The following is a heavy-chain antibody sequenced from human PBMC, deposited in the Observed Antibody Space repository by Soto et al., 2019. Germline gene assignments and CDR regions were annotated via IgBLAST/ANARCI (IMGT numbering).Heavy chain of an antibody. J-gene: IGHJ6*04. D-gene: IGHD3-10*01. V-gene: IGHV3-48*03. CDR1: GFTFSSYE. CDR3: EAVGFGELFSYYGMDV. Sequence: VGSLRLSCAASGFTFSSYEMNWVRQAPGKGLEWVSYISNSGSTIYYADSVKGRFTISRDNAKNSLYLQMNSLRAEDTAVYYCEAVGFGELFSYYGMDVWGKGTTVTVSS. CDR2: ISNSGSTI.